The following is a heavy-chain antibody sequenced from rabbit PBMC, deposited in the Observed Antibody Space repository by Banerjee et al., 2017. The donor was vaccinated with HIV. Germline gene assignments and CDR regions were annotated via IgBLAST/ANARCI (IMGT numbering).Heavy chain of an antibody. J-gene: IGHJ4*01. CDR1: GFSFSSSYY. CDR3: ARRGAGYAGYGYAFNL. D-gene: IGHD6-1*01. V-gene: IGHV1S40*01. CDR2: IYAADTNT. Sequence: QSLEESGGDLVKPGASLTLTCTASGFSFSSSYYMCWVRQAPGKGLEWIACIYAADTNTYYASWAKGRFTISKTSSTTVTLQMTSLTAADTATYFCARRGAGYAGYGYAFNLWGPGTLVTVS.